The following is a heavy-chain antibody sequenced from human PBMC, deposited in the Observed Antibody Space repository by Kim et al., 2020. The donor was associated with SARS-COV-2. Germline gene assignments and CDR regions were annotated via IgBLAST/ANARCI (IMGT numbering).Heavy chain of an antibody. CDR1: GFTFGDYA. D-gene: IGHD6-19*01. J-gene: IGHJ4*02. CDR3: FRWYSSGWYYFDY. CDR2: IRSKSYGGTT. V-gene: IGHV3-49*04. Sequence: GGSLRLSCTASGFTFGDYAMSWVRQAPGKGLEWVGFIRSKSYGGTTEYAASVKGRFTISRDDSKSISYLQMNSLKTEDTAVYYCFRWYSSGWYYFDYCGQGTLVTVSS.